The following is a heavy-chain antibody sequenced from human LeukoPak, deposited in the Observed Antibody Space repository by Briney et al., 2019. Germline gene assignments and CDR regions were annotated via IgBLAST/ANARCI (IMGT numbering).Heavy chain of an antibody. J-gene: IGHJ5*02. CDR2: IIPTFGTA. CDR3: AREVVAARLGWLDP. D-gene: IGHD6-6*01. CDR1: GGTFSSYA. Sequence: GASVKVSCKASGGTFSSYAINWVRQAPGQGLEWMGGIIPTFGTANYAQKFQGRVTITTDESTSTAYMELSSLRSEDTAVYYCAREVVAARLGWLDPWGQGTLVTVSS. V-gene: IGHV1-69*05.